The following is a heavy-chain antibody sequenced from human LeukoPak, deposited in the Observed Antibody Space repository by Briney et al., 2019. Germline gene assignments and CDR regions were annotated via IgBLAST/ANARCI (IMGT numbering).Heavy chain of an antibody. CDR3: ARDRFSGNYYNDY. V-gene: IGHV3-30-3*01. CDR1: GFTFSSYA. CDR2: ISYDGSNK. D-gene: IGHD1-26*01. Sequence: GGSLRLSCAASGFTFSSYAMHWVRQAPGKGLEWVAVISYDGSNKYYADSVKGRFTISRDNSKNTLYLQMNSLRAEDTAVYYCARDRFSGNYYNDYWGQGTLVTVSS. J-gene: IGHJ4*02.